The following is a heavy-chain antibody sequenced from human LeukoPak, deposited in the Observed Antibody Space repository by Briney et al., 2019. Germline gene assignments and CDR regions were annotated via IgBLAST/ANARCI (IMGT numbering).Heavy chain of an antibody. CDR3: EREVSVVRRVN. D-gene: IGHD3-10*01. Sequence: GGSLRLSCAASGFSFSSYAMHWVRQAPGKGLEWVSVMSSDGTNTYYADSVKGRFTISRDISKNTLYLQMSSLRAEDTAVYYCEREVSVVRRVNWGQGTLVTVSS. CDR2: MSSDGTNT. V-gene: IGHV3-30*04. CDR1: GFSFSSYA. J-gene: IGHJ4*02.